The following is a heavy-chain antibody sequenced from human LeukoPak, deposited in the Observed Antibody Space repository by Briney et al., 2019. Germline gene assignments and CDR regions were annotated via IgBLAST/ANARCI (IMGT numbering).Heavy chain of an antibody. CDR2: MHYSGAT. CDR3: ARGILGLYYFDV. V-gene: IGHV4-34*01. Sequence: PSETLSLTCAISGGSFSGYCWTWIREAPGKGLEWIGEMHYSGATSYKPSLRGRVTISRGTSENQLPLEVTSVTAADTAVYYCARGILGLYYFDVWGRGIPVTVSS. CDR1: GGSFSGYC. J-gene: IGHJ2*01. D-gene: IGHD3-16*01.